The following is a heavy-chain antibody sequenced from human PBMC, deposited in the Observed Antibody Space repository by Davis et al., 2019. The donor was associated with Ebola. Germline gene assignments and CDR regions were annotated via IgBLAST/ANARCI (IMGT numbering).Heavy chain of an antibody. V-gene: IGHV1-18*04. CDR2: INPHNGNT. CDR3: ARDPKVAALDY. J-gene: IGHJ4*02. D-gene: IGHD6-13*01. Sequence: ASVKVSCKASGYTFTSYGITWVRQAPGQGLEWMGWINPHNGNTNYAQNVQGRVTMTTDTSTSTAYMELRSLRSDDTAVYYRARDPKVAALDYWGQGTLVTVSS. CDR1: GYTFTSYG.